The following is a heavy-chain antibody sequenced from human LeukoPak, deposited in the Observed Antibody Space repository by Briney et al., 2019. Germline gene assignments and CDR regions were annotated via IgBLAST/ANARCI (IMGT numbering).Heavy chain of an antibody. V-gene: IGHV3-30*02. CDR3: AKDGVGTSGWRI. D-gene: IGHD6-19*01. J-gene: IGHJ4*02. CDR1: GFTFSSYG. CDR2: IWYDGSNK. Sequence: GGSLRLSCAASGFTFSSYGMHWVRQVPGRGLEWVAFIWYDGSNKYYADSVKGRFTISRDNSKNTLHLQMNSLRGEDTAVYYCAKDGVGTSGWRIWGQGTLVTVSS.